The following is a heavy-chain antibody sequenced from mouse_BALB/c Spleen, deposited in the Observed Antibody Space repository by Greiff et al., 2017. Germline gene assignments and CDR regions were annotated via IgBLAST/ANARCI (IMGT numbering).Heavy chain of an antibody. CDR1: GFTFSSFG. D-gene: IGHD1-1*01. CDR2: ISSGSSTI. CDR3: ARWGRTTVVPFAY. V-gene: IGHV5-17*02. J-gene: IGHJ3*01. Sequence: EVQRVESGGGLVQPGGSRKLSCAASGFTFSSFGMHWVRQAPEKGLEWVAYISSGSSTIYYADTVKGRFTISRDNPKNTLFLQMTSLRSEDTAMYYCARWGRTTVVPFAYWGQGTLVTVSA.